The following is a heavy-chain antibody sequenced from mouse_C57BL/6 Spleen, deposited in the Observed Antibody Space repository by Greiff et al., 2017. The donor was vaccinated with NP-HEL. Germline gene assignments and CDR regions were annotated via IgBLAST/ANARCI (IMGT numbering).Heavy chain of an antibody. CDR1: GYTFTSYW. D-gene: IGHD1-1*01. J-gene: IGHJ4*01. Sequence: QVQLQQPGAELVKPGASVKMSCKASGYTFTSYWITWVKQRPGQGLEWIGDIYPGSGSTNYNEKFKSKATLTVDTSSSTAYMQLSSLTSEDSAVYYCVRFQNYYGSSWDYAMDYWGQGTSVTVSS. V-gene: IGHV1-55*01. CDR3: VRFQNYYGSSWDYAMDY. CDR2: IYPGSGST.